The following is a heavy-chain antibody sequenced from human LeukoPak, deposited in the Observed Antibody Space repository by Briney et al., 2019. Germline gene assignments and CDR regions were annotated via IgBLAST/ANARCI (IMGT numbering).Heavy chain of an antibody. J-gene: IGHJ4*02. Sequence: PSETPSLTCTVSGYSISSGYYWGWIRQSPGKGLEWIGSIYHSGSTYYNPSLKSRVTISVDTSKNQFSLKLSSVTAADTAVYYCARAGIYSGYDGGDYYWGQGTLVTVSS. CDR2: IYHSGST. CDR1: GYSISSGYY. D-gene: IGHD5-12*01. CDR3: ARAGIYSGYDGGDYY. V-gene: IGHV4-38-2*02.